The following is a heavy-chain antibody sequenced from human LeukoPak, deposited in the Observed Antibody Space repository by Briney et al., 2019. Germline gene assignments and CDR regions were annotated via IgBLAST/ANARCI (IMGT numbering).Heavy chain of an antibody. CDR2: IHHSGTT. CDR1: GDSITNSVQY. CDR3: ARVRDSFDY. V-gene: IGHV4-31*02. J-gene: IGHJ4*02. Sequence: SETLSLTCTVSGDSITNSVQYWSWIRQHPGKGLEWIGYIHHSGTTYYSPTLKTRLSISVDTSKNQFSLHLSSVAAADTAVYYCARVRDSFDYWGQGTLVTVSS.